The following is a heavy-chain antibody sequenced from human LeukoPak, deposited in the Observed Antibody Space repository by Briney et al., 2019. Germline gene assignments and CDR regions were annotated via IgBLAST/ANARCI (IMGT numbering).Heavy chain of an antibody. D-gene: IGHD4-11*01. V-gene: IGHV1-18*01. CDR3: ARDDFSNIVY. Sequence: ASVKVSCKAYGYTFINYGITWVRQAPGQGLEWMGWISGNNDYRNYAQKFQGRVTMTTDTNTNTAHMELRSLRTDDTAVYYCARDDFSNIVYWGQGTLVTVSS. J-gene: IGHJ4*02. CDR2: ISGNNDYR. CDR1: GYTFINYG.